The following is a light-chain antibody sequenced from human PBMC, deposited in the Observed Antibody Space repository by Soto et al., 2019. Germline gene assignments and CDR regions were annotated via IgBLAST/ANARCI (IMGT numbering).Light chain of an antibody. V-gene: IGLV2-23*02. J-gene: IGLJ1*01. Sequence: SSPAQPASLSGAPGQSVTISFPWTRSEFGGYNLVSWYQHHPGKAPKLMIYVVGKRPSGVSSRFSGSKSGNTASLTISGLQAEDEADYYCCSYAGSGTPYVFGTGTKVTVL. CDR2: VVG. CDR3: CSYAGSGTPYV. CDR1: RSEFGGYNL.